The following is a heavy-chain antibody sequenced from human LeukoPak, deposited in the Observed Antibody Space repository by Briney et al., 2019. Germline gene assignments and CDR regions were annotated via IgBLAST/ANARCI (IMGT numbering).Heavy chain of an antibody. CDR1: GFTFRNFW. CDR3: ARGYSGYDY. J-gene: IGHJ4*02. D-gene: IGHD5-12*01. V-gene: IGHV3-11*01. Sequence: GGSLRLSCAASGFTFRNFWMSWVRQAPGRGLEWVSYISSSGSTIYYADSVKGRFTISRDNAKNSLYLQMNSLRAEDTAVYYCARGYSGYDYWGQGTLVTVSS. CDR2: ISSSGSTI.